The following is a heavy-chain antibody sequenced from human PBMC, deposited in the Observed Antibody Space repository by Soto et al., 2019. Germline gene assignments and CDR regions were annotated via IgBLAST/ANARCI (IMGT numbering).Heavy chain of an antibody. V-gene: IGHV3-30*18. CDR2: ISYDSSHT. CDR1: GFTFTYG. Sequence: VQLLESGGGLIQPGGSLRLSCAASGFTFTYGTHWLRQAPGKALERGAYISYDSSHTLYGDSVKGRFTISRDNSKNTQSLQMNSLRAEDTAVYYCAKLVIGYCSGNTCDDYWGQGTLVAVSS. D-gene: IGHD2-15*01. J-gene: IGHJ4*02. CDR3: AKLVIGYCSGNTCDDY.